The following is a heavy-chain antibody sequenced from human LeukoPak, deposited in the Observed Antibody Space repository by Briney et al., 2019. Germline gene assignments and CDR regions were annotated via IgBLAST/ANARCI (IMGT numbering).Heavy chain of an antibody. V-gene: IGHV4-59*12. CDR3: ARDGGPRGYCSGGSCYET. Sequence: PGGSLRLSCAASGFTLSRYSMNWVRQPPGKGLEWIGYIYYSGSTNYNPSLKSRVTMSVDTSKNQFSLKLSSVTAADTAVYYCARDGGPRGYCSGGSCYETWGQGTLVTVSS. D-gene: IGHD2-15*01. J-gene: IGHJ4*02. CDR2: IYYSGST. CDR1: GFTLSRYS.